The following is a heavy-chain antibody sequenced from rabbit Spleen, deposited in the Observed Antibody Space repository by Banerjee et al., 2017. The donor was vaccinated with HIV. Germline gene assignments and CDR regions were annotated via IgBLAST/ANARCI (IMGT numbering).Heavy chain of an antibody. J-gene: IGHJ3*01. Sequence: QEQLKESGGGLVQPGGSLKLSCKASGFTLSSYAMCWVRQAPGKGLEWIASIYGGSSGTHHYATWAKGRFTISKTSSTSVTLQMASLAAADTATYFCARDLTDVIGWNFGWWGQGTLVTVS. D-gene: IGHD4-1*01. CDR2: IYGGSSGTH. V-gene: IGHV1S45*01. CDR1: GFTLSSYA. CDR3: ARDLTDVIGWNFGW.